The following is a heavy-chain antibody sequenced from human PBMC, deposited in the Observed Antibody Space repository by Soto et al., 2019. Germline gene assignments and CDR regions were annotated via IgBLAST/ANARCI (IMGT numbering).Heavy chain of an antibody. J-gene: IGHJ1*01. CDR1: GFTFKNYA. D-gene: IGHD4-17*01. V-gene: IGHV3-23*01. CDR2: TTGSGANK. CDR3: AKDGDFGEDGPAEYFEH. Sequence: EVNLLESGGGLVQPGESLRISCVGSGFTFKNYAMTWVRQAPGKGLEWFSGTTGSGANKHYADSVRGRFTISRDNSKKTLYLEMRSLRVEDTAVYYCAKDGDFGEDGPAEYFEHWGQGTLVTVSS.